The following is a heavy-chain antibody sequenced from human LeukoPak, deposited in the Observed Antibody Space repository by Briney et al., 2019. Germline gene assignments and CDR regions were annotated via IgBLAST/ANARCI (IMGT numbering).Heavy chain of an antibody. V-gene: IGHV3-30*02. Sequence: GGSLRLSCAASAFTFSNYGMNWVRQAPGKGLEWVAFIRYDGSDKYYTDSVKGRFTISRDNSKNTLYLQMSSLWVEDTAIYYCARDFNGDPDYWGQGTLVTVSS. CDR2: IRYDGSDK. CDR3: ARDFNGDPDY. CDR1: AFTFSNYG. J-gene: IGHJ4*02. D-gene: IGHD4-17*01.